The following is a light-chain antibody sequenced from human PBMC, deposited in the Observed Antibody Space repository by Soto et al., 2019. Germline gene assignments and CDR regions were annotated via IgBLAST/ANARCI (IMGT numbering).Light chain of an antibody. Sequence: DIQLTQSPSFLSASIGDRVSITCRASQGISNFLAWYQQKPGEAPKLMIHTASTLQTGVPSRFSGSGSGTEFTFTISSLQPEDFATYYCQPRHSYPITFGQGTRLEIK. V-gene: IGKV1-9*01. CDR2: TAS. CDR1: QGISNF. CDR3: QPRHSYPIT. J-gene: IGKJ5*01.